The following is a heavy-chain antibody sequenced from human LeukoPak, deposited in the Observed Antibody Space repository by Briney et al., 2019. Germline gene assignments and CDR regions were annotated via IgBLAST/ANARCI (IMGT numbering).Heavy chain of an antibody. CDR3: ATDLG. Sequence: GGSLRLSCAASGFTFTSYWMHWVRQPPGKGLVWVSRVDHDGSGTAYAASVTGRFTISRDNAKNTVYLQMNGLRAEDTAVYYCATDLGWGQGTLVTVSS. V-gene: IGHV3-74*01. D-gene: IGHD4-17*01. J-gene: IGHJ4*02. CDR2: VDHDGSGT. CDR1: GFTFTSYW.